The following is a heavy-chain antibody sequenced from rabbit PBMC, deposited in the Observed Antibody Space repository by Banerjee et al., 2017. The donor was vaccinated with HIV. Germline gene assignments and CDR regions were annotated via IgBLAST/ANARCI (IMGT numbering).Heavy chain of an antibody. D-gene: IGHD1-1*01. CDR2: IITGTGIT. CDR1: GFSFSGDA. CDR3: ARGYAISSDGYRYYLDL. V-gene: IGHV1S40*01. J-gene: IGHJ4*01. Sequence: QSLEESGGDLVKPGTSLTLTCTASGFSFSGDAVCWVRQAPGKGLEWIGCIITGTGITYYPNRAKGRFTISKPSSTTVTLQMTSLTAADTATYFCARGYAISSDGYRYYLDLWGPGTLVTVS.